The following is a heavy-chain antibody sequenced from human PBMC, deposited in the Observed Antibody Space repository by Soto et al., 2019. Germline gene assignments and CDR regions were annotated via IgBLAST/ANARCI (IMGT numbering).Heavy chain of an antibody. V-gene: IGHV1-2*02. Sequence: QVQLVQSGAEVKKPGASVKVSCKAPRYIFTAYFMHWVRQAPGQGLEWMGWINPNNGATHYGLSVQGSVTMTRDTSISTAYMELSSLRSDDTAVYYCASHDTGARFDPWGQGTLVIVSS. CDR1: RYIFTAYF. D-gene: IGHD1-1*01. CDR2: INPNNGAT. J-gene: IGHJ5*02. CDR3: ASHDTGARFDP.